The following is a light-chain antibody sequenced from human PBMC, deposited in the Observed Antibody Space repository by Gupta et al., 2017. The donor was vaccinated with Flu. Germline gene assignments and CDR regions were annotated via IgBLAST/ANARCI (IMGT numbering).Light chain of an antibody. CDR3: QQVCSIPFT. V-gene: IGKV3-20*01. J-gene: IGKJ3*01. Sequence: EIVLTQSPGTLSLSPGERATLSCRASQGVSSNFLAWYQQKPGQAPRLLMSGASYRATGTPDRFSGSGSGTDFTLIISSLEPEDFPVYCSQQVCSIPFTFGHGSRVDIK. CDR2: GAS. CDR1: QGVSSNF.